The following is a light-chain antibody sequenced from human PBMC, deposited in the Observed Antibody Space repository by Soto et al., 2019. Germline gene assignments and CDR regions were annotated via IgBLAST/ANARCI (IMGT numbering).Light chain of an antibody. CDR1: QGISKY. J-gene: IGKJ1*01. Sequence: DIQMTQFQSSLSASVGDRVTITCRASQGISKYVAWYQQKPGKVPKLLIYATSTLQSEVPTRFSASGSGTDFTLTISSLQPEDVATYYCQKHNTAPWTFGQGTKVEI. CDR2: ATS. V-gene: IGKV1-27*01. CDR3: QKHNTAPWT.